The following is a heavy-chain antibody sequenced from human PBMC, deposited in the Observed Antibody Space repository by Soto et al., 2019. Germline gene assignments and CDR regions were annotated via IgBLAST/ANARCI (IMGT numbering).Heavy chain of an antibody. V-gene: IGHV5-51*01. CDR2: IYPGDSDT. Sequence: PGESLKISCKGSGYSFTSYWIGWVRQMPGKGLEWMGIIYPGDSDTRYSPSFQGQVTISADKSISTAYLQWSSLKASDTAMYYCARSIAVAGKYYYYYYGMDVWGQGTTVTDSS. CDR1: GYSFTSYW. J-gene: IGHJ6*02. CDR3: ARSIAVAGKYYYYYYGMDV. D-gene: IGHD6-19*01.